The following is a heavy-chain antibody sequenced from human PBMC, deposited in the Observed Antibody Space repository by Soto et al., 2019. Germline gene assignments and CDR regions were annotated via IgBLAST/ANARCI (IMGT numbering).Heavy chain of an antibody. CDR1: GDSYSISTFS. CDR2: IYQSGVT. J-gene: IGHJ5*02. V-gene: IGHV4-30-2*01. CDR3: AGMPYTSGLRFDP. Sequence: SETLSLTCNMSGDSYSISTFSWSWIRQPPGKALQWIGFIYQSGVTSYNPSLASRVSISLDRSNNQCSLKLKSVTAADTAVYFCAGMPYTSGLRFDPWGPGTLVTSPQ. D-gene: IGHD6-19*01.